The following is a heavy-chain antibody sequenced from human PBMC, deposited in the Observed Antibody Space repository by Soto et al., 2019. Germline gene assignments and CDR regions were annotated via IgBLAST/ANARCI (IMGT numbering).Heavy chain of an antibody. V-gene: IGHV4-38-2*01. CDR2: IYHSGNT. CDR1: DYSISSGYY. D-gene: IGHD1-26*01. Sequence: KSSETLSLTXAVSDYSISSGYYWGWIRQPPGKGLEWIGSIYHSGNTYYNPSLKSRVSISVDTSKNQFSLKLSSVAAADTAVYYCARVSVGATSAFDIWGQGTMATV. CDR3: ARVSVGATSAFDI. J-gene: IGHJ3*02.